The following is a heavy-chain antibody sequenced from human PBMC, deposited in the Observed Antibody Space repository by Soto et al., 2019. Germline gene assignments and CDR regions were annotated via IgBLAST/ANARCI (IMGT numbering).Heavy chain of an antibody. J-gene: IGHJ6*02. CDR2: IYYSGST. V-gene: IGHV4-31*03. CDR3: ARDGPPASTIFGVVSGPHYYYGMDV. Sequence: SETLSLTCTVSGGSISSGGYYWSWIRQHPGKGLEWIGYIYYSGSTYYNPSLKSRVTISVDTSKNQFSLKLSSVTAADTAVYYCARDGPPASTIFGVVSGPHYYYGMDVWGQGTTVTVS. D-gene: IGHD3-3*01. CDR1: GGSISSGGYY.